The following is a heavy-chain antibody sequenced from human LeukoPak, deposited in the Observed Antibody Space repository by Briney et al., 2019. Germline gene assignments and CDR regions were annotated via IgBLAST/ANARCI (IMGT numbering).Heavy chain of an antibody. CDR1: GGTFSSYA. Sequence: SVKVSCKASGGTFSSYAISWVRQAPGQGLEWMGGTIPIFGTANYAQKFQGRVTITADKSTSTAYMELSSLRSEDTAVYYCAHVPPEDYYYYGMDVWGKGTTVTVSS. CDR2: TIPIFGTA. D-gene: IGHD3-16*01. CDR3: AHVPPEDYYYYGMDV. V-gene: IGHV1-69*06. J-gene: IGHJ6*04.